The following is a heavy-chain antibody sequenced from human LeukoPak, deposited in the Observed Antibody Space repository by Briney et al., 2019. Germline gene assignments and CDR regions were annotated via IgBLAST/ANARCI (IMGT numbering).Heavy chain of an antibody. J-gene: IGHJ4*02. D-gene: IGHD6-6*01. V-gene: IGHV4-59*08. CDR2: IYYSGST. CDR3: ATIAGSSSF. CDR1: GGSISSDY. Sequence: SETLSLTCTVSGGSISSDYWSWIRQPPGKGLEWIGYIYYSGSTNYNPSLKSRVTISVDTSKNQFSLKLSSVTAADTAVYYCATIAGSSSFWGQGTLVTVSS.